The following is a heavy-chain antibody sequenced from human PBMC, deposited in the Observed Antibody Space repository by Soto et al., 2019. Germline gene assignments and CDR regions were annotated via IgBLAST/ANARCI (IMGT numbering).Heavy chain of an antibody. CDR1: GDSMNSGAYY. J-gene: IGHJ4*02. CDR3: ASTYSGYFDN. CDR2: IYHSGDT. D-gene: IGHD3-22*01. V-gene: IGHV4-31*03. Sequence: SETLSLTCSVSGDSMNSGAYYWSWIRQHPGKGLEWIAYIYHSGDTHYNPSLRSRIAISVDTSKNQFSLKLTSVTDADTAVYYCASTYSGYFDNWCPGTLLTVSS.